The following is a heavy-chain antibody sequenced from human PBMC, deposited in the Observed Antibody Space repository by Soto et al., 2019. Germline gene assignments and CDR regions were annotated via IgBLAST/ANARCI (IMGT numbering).Heavy chain of an antibody. J-gene: IGHJ6*01. CDR1: GGSIRSGGYY. CDR3: ARDKGGGSPNYSYYGKGV. CDR2: IYYSGST. D-gene: IGHD2-15*01. Sequence: SETLSLTCTVSGGSIRSGGYYWSWIRQHPGKGLEWIGYIYYSGSTYYNPSLKSRVTISVDTSKNQFSLKLSSVTAADTAVYYRARDKGGGSPNYSYYGKGVWGQGTRGAASS. V-gene: IGHV4-31*03.